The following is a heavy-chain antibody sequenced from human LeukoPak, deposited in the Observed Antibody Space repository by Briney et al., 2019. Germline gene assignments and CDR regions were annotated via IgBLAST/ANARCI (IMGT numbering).Heavy chain of an antibody. J-gene: IGHJ4*02. V-gene: IGHV1-8*02. D-gene: IGHD3-9*01. CDR1: VGTFTSHA. CDR2: INSKSGNT. Sequence: GAVKDSRKASVGTFTSHASSRVRPATGRGLEWMGWINSKSGNTGYAQKFQRRVTMTRNTSISTGYMELSSLSSEDPAEYYCARGGRLRYTAQGKDYFDYWDQGTLVNVS. CDR3: ARGGRLRYTAQGKDYFDY.